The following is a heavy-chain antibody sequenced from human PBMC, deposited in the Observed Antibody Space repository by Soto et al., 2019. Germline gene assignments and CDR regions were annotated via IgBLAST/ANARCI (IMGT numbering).Heavy chain of an antibody. CDR1: GYTFTSYD. Sequence: ASVKVSCKASGYTFTSYDINWVRQATGQGLEWMGWMNPNSGNTGYAQKFQGRVTMTRNTSISTAYMELSSLRSEDTAVYYCARGRYYDYIWGSYRYISSPHFGAFDIWGQGTMVTVSS. V-gene: IGHV1-8*01. CDR3: ARGRYYDYIWGSYRYISSPHFGAFDI. J-gene: IGHJ3*02. CDR2: MNPNSGNT. D-gene: IGHD3-16*02.